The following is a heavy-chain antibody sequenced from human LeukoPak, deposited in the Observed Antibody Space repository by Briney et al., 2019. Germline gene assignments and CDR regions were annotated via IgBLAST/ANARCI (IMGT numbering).Heavy chain of an antibody. D-gene: IGHD3-22*01. J-gene: IGHJ5*02. CDR2: ISGDGGST. V-gene: IGHV3-43*02. CDR1: GFTFDDYA. CDR3: AKGATDYYDSSGSQT. Sequence: GGSLRLSCAASGFTFDDYAMHWVRQAPGKGLEWVSLISGDGGSTYYADSVKGRFTISRDNSKNSLYLQMNSLRTEDTASYYCAKGATDYYDSSGSQTWGQGTLVTVSS.